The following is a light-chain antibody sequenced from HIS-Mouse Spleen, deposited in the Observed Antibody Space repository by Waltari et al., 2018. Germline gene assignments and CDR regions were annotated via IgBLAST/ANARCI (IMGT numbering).Light chain of an antibody. V-gene: IGLV2-11*01. CDR1: SSDVGGYNY. CDR2: DVS. CDR3: CSYAGSYTYV. J-gene: IGLJ1*01. Sequence: QSALTQPRSVSGSPGQSVTISCTGTSSDVGGYNYVSWYQHHPGKAPHLLIYDVSKRPSGVPDRFSGSKSGNTASLTISGLQAEDEADYYCCSYAGSYTYVFGTGTKVTVL.